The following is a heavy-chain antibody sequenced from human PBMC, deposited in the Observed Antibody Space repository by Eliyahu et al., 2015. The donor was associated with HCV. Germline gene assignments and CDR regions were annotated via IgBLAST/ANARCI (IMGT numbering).Heavy chain of an antibody. J-gene: IGHJ6*03. CDR3: ARVFYAGEPFYYMDV. CDR2: IYYSGST. V-gene: IGHV4-39*07. Sequence: GLEWIGSIYYSGSTYYNPSLKSRVTISVDTSKNQFSLKLSSVTAADTAVYYCARVFYAGEPFYYMDVWGKGTTVTVSS. D-gene: IGHD1-26*01.